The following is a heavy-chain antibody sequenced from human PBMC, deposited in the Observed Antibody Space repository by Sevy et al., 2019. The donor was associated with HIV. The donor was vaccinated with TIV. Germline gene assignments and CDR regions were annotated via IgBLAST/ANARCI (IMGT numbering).Heavy chain of an antibody. CDR1: GFTFSNAW. D-gene: IGHD2-2*01. Sequence: GGSLRLSCAASGFTFSNAWMSWVRQAPGKGLEWVGRIKSKTDGGKTDYAAPVKGRFTISRDDSKNTLYLQMNSLKTEDTAVYYCTTDPELVVPAAYAFDIWGQGTMVTVSS. V-gene: IGHV3-15*01. CDR2: IKSKTDGGKT. J-gene: IGHJ3*02. CDR3: TTDPELVVPAAYAFDI.